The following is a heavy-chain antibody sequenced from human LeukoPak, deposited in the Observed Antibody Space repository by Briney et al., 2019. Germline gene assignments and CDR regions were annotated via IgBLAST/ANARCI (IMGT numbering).Heavy chain of an antibody. CDR1: GSTFSDYS. J-gene: IGHJ4*02. CDR2: IGGIGTYI. CDR3: VRDYD. V-gene: IGHV3-21*01. D-gene: IGHD3-16*01. Sequence: PGGSLRLSCAASGSTFSDYSINWVRQAPGKGLEWVSSIGGIGTYIYYADSVKGRFTISRDNAKNSLFLQMNGLRAEDTAVYYCVRDYDWGQGTLVTVSS.